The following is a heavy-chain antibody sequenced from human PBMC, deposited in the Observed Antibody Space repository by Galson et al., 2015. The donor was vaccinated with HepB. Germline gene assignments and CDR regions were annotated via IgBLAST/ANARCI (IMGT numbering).Heavy chain of an antibody. CDR2: ITSTVDTI. V-gene: IGHV3-23*01. CDR1: GLGFNTWG. Sequence: SLRLSCAASGLGFNTWGVTWVRQAPGQGLEWVAVITSTVDTIYYADTLKGRFTVSRDNSNNTLYLKLRNLRADDTAVYYCAKNYGYFDPWGQGTLVTVSS. J-gene: IGHJ4*02. CDR3: AKNYGYFDP. D-gene: IGHD4-17*01.